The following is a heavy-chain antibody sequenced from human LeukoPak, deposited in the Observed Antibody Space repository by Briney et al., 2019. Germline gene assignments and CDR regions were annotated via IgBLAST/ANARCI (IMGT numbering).Heavy chain of an antibody. V-gene: IGHV3-23*01. D-gene: IGHD1-26*01. Sequence: GGSLRLSCAASGFTFSSYGMSWVRQAPGKGREGVSAISGSGGSTYYADSVKGRFTISRDNSKNTLYLQMNSLRAEHTAVYYCAKIQSGRGVGGAFDIWGQGTMVTVSS. CDR2: ISGSGGST. CDR3: AKIQSGRGVGGAFDI. J-gene: IGHJ3*02. CDR1: GFTFSSYG.